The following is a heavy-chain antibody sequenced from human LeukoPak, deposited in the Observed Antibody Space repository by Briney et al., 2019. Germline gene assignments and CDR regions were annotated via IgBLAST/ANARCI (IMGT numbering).Heavy chain of an antibody. CDR1: GYTFTVYY. J-gene: IGHJ4*02. CDR3: ARGRDSSGSYYGDMAY. CDR2: INPNNGGT. V-gene: IGHV1-2*02. Sequence: VASVKVSCKASGYTFTVYYMHWVRQAPGQGLEWMGWINPNNGGTNYAQKFQGTVTMTRDTSISTAYMELSRLRSDDTAVYYCARGRDSSGSYYGDMAYWGQGTLVTVSS. D-gene: IGHD3-22*01.